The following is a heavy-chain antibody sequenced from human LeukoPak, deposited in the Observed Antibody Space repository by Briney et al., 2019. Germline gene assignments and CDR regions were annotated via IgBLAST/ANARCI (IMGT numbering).Heavy chain of an antibody. CDR3: ARDQRENDYGDFHFDV. Sequence: GGSLRLSGAASGFIFSNHAIHWVRQAPGKGLEGGVVISYDGAKKAYKYSIKGRFTISRDNPKNTVNLQMNSVRAEDTDLYYCARDQRENDYGDFHFDVWGQGTPVTVSS. V-gene: IGHV3-30-3*01. CDR2: ISYDGAKK. J-gene: IGHJ4*02. D-gene: IGHD4-17*01. CDR1: GFIFSNHA.